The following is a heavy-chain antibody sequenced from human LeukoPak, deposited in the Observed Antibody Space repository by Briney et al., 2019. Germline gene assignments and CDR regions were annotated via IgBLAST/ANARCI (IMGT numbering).Heavy chain of an antibody. J-gene: IGHJ4*02. CDR3: ARDLGLLHYYFDY. V-gene: IGHV3-23*01. Sequence: PGGSLRLSCAASGFTFSNYAMSWVRQAPGKGLEWVSAISGSASSTYHADSVKGRFTISRDNSKNTLYLQMNSLRAEDTAVYYCARDLGLLHYYFDYWGQGTLVTVSS. CDR2: ISGSASST. CDR1: GFTFSNYA. D-gene: IGHD3-16*01.